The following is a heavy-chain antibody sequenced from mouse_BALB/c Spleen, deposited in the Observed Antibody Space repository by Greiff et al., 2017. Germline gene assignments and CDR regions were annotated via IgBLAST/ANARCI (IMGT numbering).Heavy chain of an antibody. Sequence: EVKLEESGPGLVKPSQSLSLTCTVTGYSITSDYAWNWIRQFPGNKLEWMGYISYSGSTSYNPSLKSRISITRDTSKNQFFLQLNSVTTEDTATYYCARDGNYDPHWYFDVWGAGTTVTVSS. V-gene: IGHV3-2*02. J-gene: IGHJ1*01. D-gene: IGHD2-1*01. CDR3: ARDGNYDPHWYFDV. CDR2: ISYSGST. CDR1: GYSITSDYA.